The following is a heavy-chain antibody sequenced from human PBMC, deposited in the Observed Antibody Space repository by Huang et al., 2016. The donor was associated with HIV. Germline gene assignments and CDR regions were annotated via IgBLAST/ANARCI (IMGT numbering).Heavy chain of an antibody. D-gene: IGHD6-19*01. CDR1: GYTFTSYD. Sequence: QLQLVQSGAEVKKPGASVKVSCKASGYTFTSYDINWVRQANVQGLEWMGGVNPNSGNTGYAQKCQGRVTITRNTSISTAYMELSSLRSEDTAVYYCVRGSSGWVYWGQGTLVTVSS. V-gene: IGHV1-8*03. CDR2: VNPNSGNT. J-gene: IGHJ4*02. CDR3: VRGSSGWVY.